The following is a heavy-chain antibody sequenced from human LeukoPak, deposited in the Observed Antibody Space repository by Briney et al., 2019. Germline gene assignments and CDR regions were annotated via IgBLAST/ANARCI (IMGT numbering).Heavy chain of an antibody. D-gene: IGHD6-19*01. CDR3: ARDTSGPES. CDR2: IKEDGSKK. V-gene: IGHV3-7*03. CDR1: GFTFSSYW. Sequence: PGGSLRLSWAAAGFTFSSYWMSWVRQAPGKWLEWVANIKEDGSKKYYVDSVKGRFTISRDNAKDSLFLQMNSLRAEDTALYYCARDTSGPESWGQGTLVTVSS. J-gene: IGHJ4*02.